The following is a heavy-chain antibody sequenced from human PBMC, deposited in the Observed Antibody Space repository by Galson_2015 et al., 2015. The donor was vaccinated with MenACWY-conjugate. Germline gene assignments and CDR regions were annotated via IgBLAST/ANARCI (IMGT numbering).Heavy chain of an antibody. D-gene: IGHD3-22*01. CDR1: GFNFNMSS. Sequence: CAASGFNFNMSSLHWIRQAPGKGLEWVAVISYDGKDKFYGDSVKGRFIILRDNSKNTVYLQMNSLRGEDTGVYFCARVGQERRTLLPNFDGWGQGTRVTVSS. CDR3: ARVGQERRTLLPNFDG. J-gene: IGHJ4*02. V-gene: IGHV3-30*01. CDR2: ISYDGKDK.